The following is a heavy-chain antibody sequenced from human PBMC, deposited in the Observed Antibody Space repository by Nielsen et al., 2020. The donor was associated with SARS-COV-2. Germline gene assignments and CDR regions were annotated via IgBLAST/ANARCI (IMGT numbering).Heavy chain of an antibody. CDR3: ARDGVVRGDALDL. J-gene: IGHJ3*01. CDR2: INPSGSGT. CDR1: GFTFSSTW. V-gene: IGHV3-74*01. Sequence: GGSLRLSCSASGFTFSSTWMDWVRQAPGQGLVWVSRINPSGSGTAYADSVKGRFAVSRDNAENTVVLQIHSLRSEDTAVYYCARDGVVRGDALDLWGQGTMVTVSS. D-gene: IGHD3-10*01.